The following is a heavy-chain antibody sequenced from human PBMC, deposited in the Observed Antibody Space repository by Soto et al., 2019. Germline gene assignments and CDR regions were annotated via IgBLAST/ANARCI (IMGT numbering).Heavy chain of an antibody. D-gene: IGHD1-26*01. CDR2: INPSGDSI. J-gene: IGHJ4*02. Sequence: ASVKVSCKASGYTFTGHYIHWVRQAPEQGPEWMGVINPSGDSITYAQKFQGRVTMTKDTSTSTLFMEVSSLRSEDTAVYFCARDWEFGYWGQGTLVTVSS. CDR3: ARDWEFGY. CDR1: GYTFTGHY. V-gene: IGHV1-46*01.